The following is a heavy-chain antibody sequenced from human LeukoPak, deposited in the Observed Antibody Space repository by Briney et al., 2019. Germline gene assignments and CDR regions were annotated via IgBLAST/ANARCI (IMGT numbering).Heavy chain of an antibody. V-gene: IGHV3-23*01. CDR2: ISDSGDQT. CDR1: GFTFSKYD. CDR3: AKDGSGSYYFDY. D-gene: IGHD1-26*01. Sequence: GGSLRLSCVASGFTFSKYDMSWVRQAPGKGLEWVSGISDSGDQTYYADSVKGRFTISRDNSKNTLYLQMNSLRAEDTAVYYCAKDGSGSYYFDYWGQGTLVTVSS. J-gene: IGHJ4*02.